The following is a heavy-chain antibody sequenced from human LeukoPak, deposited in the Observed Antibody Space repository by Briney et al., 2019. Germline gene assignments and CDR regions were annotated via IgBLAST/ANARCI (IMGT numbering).Heavy chain of an antibody. V-gene: IGHV3-23*01. D-gene: IGHD3-22*01. CDR2: ISGSGGST. Sequence: GASLRLSCAASGFTFSSYAMSWVRQAPGKGLEWVSAISGSGGSTYYADSVKGRFTISRDNSKNTLYLQMNSLRAEDTAVYYCAKRYYYDSSGHYYPYWGQGTLVTVSS. CDR1: GFTFSSYA. CDR3: AKRYYYDSSGHYYPY. J-gene: IGHJ4*02.